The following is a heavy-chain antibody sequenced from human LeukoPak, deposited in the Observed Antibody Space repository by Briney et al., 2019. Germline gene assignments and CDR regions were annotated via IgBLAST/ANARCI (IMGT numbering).Heavy chain of an antibody. D-gene: IGHD3-22*01. V-gene: IGHV1-69*13. CDR3: ARHDSYYYDSSGYYHNWFDP. CDR2: IIPIFGTA. Sequence: ASVKVSCKASGGTFSSYAISWVRQAPGQGLEWMGGIIPIFGTANYAQKFQGRVTITADESTSTAYMELSSLRSEDTAVYYCARHDSYYYDSSGYYHNWFDPWGRGTLVTVSS. CDR1: GGTFSSYA. J-gene: IGHJ5*02.